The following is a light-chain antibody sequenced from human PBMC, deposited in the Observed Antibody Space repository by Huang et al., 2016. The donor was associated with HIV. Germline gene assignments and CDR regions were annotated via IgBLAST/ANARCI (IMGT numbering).Light chain of an antibody. Sequence: EIVMTQSPATLSVSPGESATLSCRASQRVSSNLSWYQQKPGQAPRLLIYGASTRATGIPARFSGSGSGTEVSLTISSLQSEDLAVYYCQQYNNWLYTFGQGTKLEIK. V-gene: IGKV3-15*01. CDR3: QQYNNWLYT. CDR2: GAS. CDR1: QRVSSN. J-gene: IGKJ2*01.